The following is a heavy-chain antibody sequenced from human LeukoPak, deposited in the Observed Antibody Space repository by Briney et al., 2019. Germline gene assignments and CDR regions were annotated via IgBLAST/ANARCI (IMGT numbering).Heavy chain of an antibody. Sequence: SETLSLTCTVSGGSISSYYWSWIRQPPGKGRRGIGYIYYSGSTNYNPSLKSRVNISVDTSKNQFSLKLSSVTAADTAVYYCARHYDSTGYYFDYWGQGTLVTVSS. CDR2: IYYSGST. D-gene: IGHD3-22*01. J-gene: IGHJ4*02. V-gene: IGHV4-59*08. CDR1: GGSISSYY. CDR3: ARHYDSTGYYFDY.